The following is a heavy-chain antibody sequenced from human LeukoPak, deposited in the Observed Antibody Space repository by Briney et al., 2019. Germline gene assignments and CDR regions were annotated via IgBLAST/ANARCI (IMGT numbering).Heavy chain of an antibody. D-gene: IGHD6-19*01. CDR3: ARGPGYSSGWYSVDY. Sequence: GGSLRLSCAAAGFTFSSYWMHWVRQAAGKGLVWVSRINSDGSSTNYADSVKGRFTIARENAKNTLYLQMNSLRAEDTAVYYCARGPGYSSGWYSVDYWGQGTLVTVSS. J-gene: IGHJ4*02. CDR2: INSDGSST. V-gene: IGHV3-74*01. CDR1: GFTFSSYW.